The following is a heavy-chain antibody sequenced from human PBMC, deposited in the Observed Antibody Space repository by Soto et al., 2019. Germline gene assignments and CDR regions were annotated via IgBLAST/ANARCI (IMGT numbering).Heavy chain of an antibody. D-gene: IGHD6-19*01. V-gene: IGHV3-74*01. J-gene: IGHJ4*02. CDR1: GRTFSSYW. CDR2: INSDGSST. CDR3: AQRQSGWYVY. Sequence: GGSLRLSCAASGRTFSSYWMHWVRQAPGKGLVWVSRINSDGSSTNYADSVKGRFTISRDNAKNTLYLQMNSLRAEDTAVYYCAQRQSGWYVYWGQGTLVTVPQ.